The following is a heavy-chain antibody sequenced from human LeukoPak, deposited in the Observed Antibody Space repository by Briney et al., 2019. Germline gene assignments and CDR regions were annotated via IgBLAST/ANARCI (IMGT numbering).Heavy chain of an antibody. Sequence: KASETLSLTCTVSGDSITDYYWTWIRQPAGKGLEWIGRIYTSGSTNYNPSLKSRVTMSVDTSKNQFSLKLSSVTAADTAVYYCARDRYYYGSGSYPLLDYWGQGTLVTVSS. CDR3: ARDRYYYGSGSYPLLDY. CDR1: GDSITDYY. J-gene: IGHJ4*02. CDR2: IYTSGST. V-gene: IGHV4-4*07. D-gene: IGHD3-10*01.